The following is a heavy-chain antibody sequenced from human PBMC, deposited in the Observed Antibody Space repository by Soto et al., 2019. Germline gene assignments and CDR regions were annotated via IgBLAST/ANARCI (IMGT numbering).Heavy chain of an antibody. CDR2: TYYRSKWYN. V-gene: IGHV6-1*01. J-gene: IGHJ5*02. CDR3: GRDRGSSSGWLNNWFDP. CDR1: GDSVSSNSAA. D-gene: IGHD6-19*01. Sequence: SQTLSLTCAISGDSVSSNSAAWNWIRQSPSRGLEWLGRTYYRSKWYNDYAVSVKSRITINPDTSKNQFSLQLNSVTPEDTAVYYCGRDRGSSSGWLNNWFDPWGQGTLVTVSS.